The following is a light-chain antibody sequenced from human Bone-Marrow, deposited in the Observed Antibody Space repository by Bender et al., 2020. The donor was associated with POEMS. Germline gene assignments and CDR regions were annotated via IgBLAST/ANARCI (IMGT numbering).Light chain of an antibody. J-gene: IGLJ1*01. Sequence: QSVLTQPPSVSGAPGQRVTISCTGSSSNIGSGFDVNWYQQLPGTAPKLLISGNNNRHSGVPDRFSASKSGMSASLVLSGLQAEDDADYYFCSHAGRYTYVFGPGTKVTVL. CDR3: CSHAGRYTYV. CDR1: SSNIGSGFD. V-gene: IGLV1-40*01. CDR2: GNN.